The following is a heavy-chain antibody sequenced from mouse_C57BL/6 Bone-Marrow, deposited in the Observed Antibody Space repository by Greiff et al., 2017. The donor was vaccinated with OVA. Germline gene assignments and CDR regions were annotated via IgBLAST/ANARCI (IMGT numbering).Heavy chain of an antibody. V-gene: IGHV1-7*01. CDR3: ALNSFAY. CDR2: INPSSGYT. Sequence: VQVVESGAELAKPGASVKLSCKASGYTFTSYWMHWVKQRPGQGLEWIGYINPSSGYTKYNQKFKDKATLTADKSSSTAYMQLSSLTHEDSAVYYCALNSFAYWGQGTLVTVSA. CDR1: GYTFTSYW. J-gene: IGHJ3*01. D-gene: IGHD1-3*01.